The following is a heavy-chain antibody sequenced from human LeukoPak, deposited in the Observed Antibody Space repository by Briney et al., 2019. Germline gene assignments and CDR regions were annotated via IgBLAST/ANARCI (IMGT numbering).Heavy chain of an antibody. CDR3: ARSGFSNTFPLDY. CDR2: MNPDSGNT. J-gene: IGHJ4*02. Sequence: GASVKVSCKASGYTFTSYDINWVRQATGQGLEWMGWMNPDSGNTGYAQKFQGRVTMTRDTSISTAYMELSSLRSEDTAVYYCARSGFSNTFPLDYWGQGTLVTVSS. D-gene: IGHD2/OR15-2a*01. CDR1: GYTFTSYD. V-gene: IGHV1-8*01.